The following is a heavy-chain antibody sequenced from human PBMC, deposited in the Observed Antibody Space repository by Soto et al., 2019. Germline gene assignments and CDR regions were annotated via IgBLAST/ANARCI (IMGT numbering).Heavy chain of an antibody. D-gene: IGHD6-6*01. J-gene: IGHJ5*02. CDR1: GYTFTGYY. CDR3: ARDIAARRNWFDA. V-gene: IGHV1-2*02. CDR2: INPNSGRT. Sequence: QVQLVQSGAEVKKPGASVKVSCKASGYTFTGYYMHWVRQAPGQGLEWMGWINPNSGRTNYAQKFQGRVTMTRDTSISTAYMELSRLRSDDTAVYYCARDIAARRNWFDAWGQGTLVTVSS.